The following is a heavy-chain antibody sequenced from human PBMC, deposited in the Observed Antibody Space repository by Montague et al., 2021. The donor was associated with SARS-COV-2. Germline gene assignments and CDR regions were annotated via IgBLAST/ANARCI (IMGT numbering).Heavy chain of an antibody. Sequence: SETLSLTCTVSGGSINNYFWVWIRQTPEKGLEWTASVYNDENTNYHPSLKSRLTMSIDTSKRQFSLNLNSVTAADTAVYYCARGRTRVGQLSYCDYWGQGILVTVSS. V-gene: IGHV4-59*13. CDR3: ARGRTRVGQLSYCDY. CDR2: VYNDENT. J-gene: IGHJ4*02. CDR1: GGSINNYF. D-gene: IGHD2-2*01.